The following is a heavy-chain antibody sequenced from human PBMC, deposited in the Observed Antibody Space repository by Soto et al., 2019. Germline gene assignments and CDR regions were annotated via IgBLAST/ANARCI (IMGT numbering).Heavy chain of an antibody. CDR3: AKNGDFDYDAFDV. CDR2: ITGNSARI. V-gene: IGHV3-23*01. Sequence: GSLRLSCAASDSTLRRYPMSWVRQAPGKGLEWVSGITGNSARIYYADSVRCRFTISRDNSKKTLYLQMDTLRAEYTAIYYCAKNGDFDYDAFDVWGQGTVVTVSS. D-gene: IGHD3-16*01. CDR1: DSTLRRYP. J-gene: IGHJ3*01.